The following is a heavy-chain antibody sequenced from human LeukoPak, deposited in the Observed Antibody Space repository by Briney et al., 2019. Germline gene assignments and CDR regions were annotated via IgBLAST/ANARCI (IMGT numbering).Heavy chain of an antibody. CDR1: GFTFDDYA. D-gene: IGHD2-15*01. J-gene: IGHJ4*02. CDR3: AKDKGEVAATPLYYFDY. Sequence: GGSLRLSCAASGFTFDDYAMHWVRQAPGKGLEWVSLISWDGGSTYYADSVKGRFTISRDNSKNSLYLQMNSLRAEDTALYYCAKDKGEVAATPLYYFDYWGQGTLVTVSS. V-gene: IGHV3-43D*03. CDR2: ISWDGGST.